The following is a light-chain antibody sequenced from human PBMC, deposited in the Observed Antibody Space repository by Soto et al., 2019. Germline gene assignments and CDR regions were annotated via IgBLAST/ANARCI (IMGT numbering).Light chain of an antibody. CDR1: SSNIGKNF. CDR3: ATWDSSLSSYV. J-gene: IGLJ1*01. V-gene: IGLV1-51*01. Sequence: QSVLTQPPSLSAAPGQRITITCSGSSSNIGKNFVSWYQQLPGTAPKLLIYDTTQRLSGIPDRVSGSKSGTSATLGITGLQTGDEADNYCATWDSSLSSYVFGTGTQLTVL. CDR2: DTT.